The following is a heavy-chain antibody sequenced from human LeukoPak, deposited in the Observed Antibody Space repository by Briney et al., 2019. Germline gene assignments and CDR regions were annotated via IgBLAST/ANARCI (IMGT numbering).Heavy chain of an antibody. D-gene: IGHD3-22*01. J-gene: IGHJ4*02. Sequence: GGSLSLSCAASGFTFSTYSMNWVRQAPGKGLEWVSYISSSSSGIYYTDSVKGRFTISRDNAKNALYLQMNSLRAEDTAVYYCARGYFDSSSSPTGDYWVQGTLVTVSS. CDR3: ARGYFDSSSSPTGDY. CDR2: ISSSSSGI. CDR1: GFTFSTYS. V-gene: IGHV3-48*01.